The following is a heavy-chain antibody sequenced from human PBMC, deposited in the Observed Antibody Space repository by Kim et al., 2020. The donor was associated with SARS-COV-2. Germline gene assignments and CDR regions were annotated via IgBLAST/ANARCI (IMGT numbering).Heavy chain of an antibody. J-gene: IGHJ4*02. V-gene: IGHV3-23*01. Sequence: GGSLRLSCAASGFTFSSYAMSWVRQAPGKGLEWVSVISGSGGSKYYADSVKGRFTISRDNSKNTLYLQMNSLRAEDTAVYYCAKDGNGYDSSGYYWGYYFDYWVQGTLVTVSP. CDR1: GFTFSSYA. CDR3: AKDGNGYDSSGYYWGYYFDY. CDR2: ISGSGGSK. D-gene: IGHD3-22*01.